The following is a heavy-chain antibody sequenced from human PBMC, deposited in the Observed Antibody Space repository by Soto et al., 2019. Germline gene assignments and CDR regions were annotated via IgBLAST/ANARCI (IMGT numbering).Heavy chain of an antibody. CDR3: AKGWAAPGYSSGWHNWFDP. D-gene: IGHD6-19*01. J-gene: IGHJ5*02. V-gene: IGHV3-23*01. CDR1: GFTFSSYA. Sequence: GGSLRLSCAASGFTFSSYAMSWVRQAPGKGLEWVSAISGSGGSTYYADSVKGRFTISRDNSKNTLYLQMNSLRAEDTDVYYCAKGWAAPGYSSGWHNWFDPWGQGTLVTVSS. CDR2: ISGSGGST.